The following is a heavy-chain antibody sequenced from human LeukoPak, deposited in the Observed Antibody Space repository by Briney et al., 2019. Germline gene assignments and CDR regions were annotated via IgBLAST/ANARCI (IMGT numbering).Heavy chain of an antibody. CDR1: GFTFSSYA. Sequence: PGGSLRLSCAASGFTFSSYAMSWVRQAPGKGLEWVSSISSSSSYIYYADSVKGRFTISRDNAKNSLYLQMNSLRAEDTAVYYCARDRREYSYGSHIIDYWGQGTLVTVSS. J-gene: IGHJ4*02. V-gene: IGHV3-21*01. D-gene: IGHD5-18*01. CDR2: ISSSSSYI. CDR3: ARDRREYSYGSHIIDY.